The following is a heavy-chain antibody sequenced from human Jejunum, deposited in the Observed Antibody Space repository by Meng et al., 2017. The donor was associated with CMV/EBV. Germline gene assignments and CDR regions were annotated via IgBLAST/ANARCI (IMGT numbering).Heavy chain of an antibody. J-gene: IGHJ4*02. Sequence: QVQLQESGPVLVKPSATLSLTCAVSGGSISNHYWSWIRQSAGKGLEWIGRFYSSDTYNYHPSLNSRLTMSLDTSKNQFSLNLSSVTAADTAIYYCARGPGASTREGFDYWGLGTLVTVSS. CDR1: GGSISNHY. D-gene: IGHD1-26*01. V-gene: IGHV4-4*07. CDR2: FYSSDTY. CDR3: ARGPGASTREGFDY.